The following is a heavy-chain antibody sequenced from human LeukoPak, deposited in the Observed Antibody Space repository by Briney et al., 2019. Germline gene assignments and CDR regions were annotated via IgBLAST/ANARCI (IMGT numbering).Heavy chain of an antibody. CDR3: ARASFASGSYYFDL. Sequence: SEPLSLTCIVSADAITSHYYWGWIRQPPGQGGKGLEWIASVYPSGANYVNPSLKSRVTTSVDTSKSHFYLTLTSVTAADTAVYFCARASFASGSYYFDLWGQGTLITVSS. D-gene: IGHD3-10*01. V-gene: IGHV4-38-2*02. CDR1: ADAITSHYY. CDR2: VYPSGAN. J-gene: IGHJ4*02.